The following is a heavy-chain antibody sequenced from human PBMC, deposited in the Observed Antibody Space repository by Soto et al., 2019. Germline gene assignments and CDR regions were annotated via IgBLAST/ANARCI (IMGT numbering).Heavy chain of an antibody. CDR1: GFTFSSYA. D-gene: IGHD6-19*01. Sequence: QVQLVESGGGVVQPGRSLRLSCAASGFTFSSYAMHWVRQAPGKGLEWVAVISYDGSNKYYADSVKGRFTISRDNSKNTLSLQMNSLRPEDTAVYYCARDIAPGSGAYVGLEYWGQGTLVTVSS. CDR3: ARDIAPGSGAYVGLEY. CDR2: ISYDGSNK. J-gene: IGHJ4*02. V-gene: IGHV3-30-3*01.